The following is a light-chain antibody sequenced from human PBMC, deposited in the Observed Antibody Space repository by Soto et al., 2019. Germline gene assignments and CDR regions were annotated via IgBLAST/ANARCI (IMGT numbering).Light chain of an antibody. CDR2: DAS. Sequence: DIVMTQSPSTLSASVGDRVTITCRASQSLSRWLAWYQQKPGKAPKLLIYDASSLESGVPSRFSGSASGTEFTLSITPLQPDDFATYYCQQYDSYPWTFGQGTKVDIK. J-gene: IGKJ1*01. CDR3: QQYDSYPWT. V-gene: IGKV1-5*01. CDR1: QSLSRW.